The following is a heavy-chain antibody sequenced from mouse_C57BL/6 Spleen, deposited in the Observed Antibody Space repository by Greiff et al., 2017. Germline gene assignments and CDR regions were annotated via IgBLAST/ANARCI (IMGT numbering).Heavy chain of an antibody. CDR2: IRNKANNHAT. Sequence: EVQLQESGGGLVQPGGSMKLSCAASGFTFSDAWMDWVRQSPEKGLEWVAEIRNKANNHATYYAESVKGRFTISRDDSKSSVYLQMNSLRAEDTGIYYCTRPRLRSNYFDYGGQGTTLTVSS. CDR1: GFTFSDAW. D-gene: IGHD1-1*01. CDR3: TRPRLRSNYFDY. J-gene: IGHJ2*01. V-gene: IGHV6-6*01.